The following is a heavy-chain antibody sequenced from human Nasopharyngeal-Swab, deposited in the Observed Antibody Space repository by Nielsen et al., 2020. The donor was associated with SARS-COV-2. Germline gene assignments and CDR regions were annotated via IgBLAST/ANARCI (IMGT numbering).Heavy chain of an antibody. J-gene: IGHJ5*02. V-gene: IGHV1-2*04. CDR3: ARDRRDSSGTHNWFDP. Sequence: ASVKVSCKASGYTFTGYYMHWVRQAPGQGLEWMGWINPNSGGTNYAQKFQGWVTMTRDTSISTAYMELSRLRSDDTAVYYCARDRRDSSGTHNWFDPRGQGTLVTVSS. D-gene: IGHD6-19*01. CDR1: GYTFTGYY. CDR2: INPNSGGT.